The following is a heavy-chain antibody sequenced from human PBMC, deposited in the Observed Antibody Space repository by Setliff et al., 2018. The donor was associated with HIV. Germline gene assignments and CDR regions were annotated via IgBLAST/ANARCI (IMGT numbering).Heavy chain of an antibody. D-gene: IGHD6-19*01. CDR3: ARGIAVAGPYFDY. J-gene: IGHJ4*02. CDR1: GGSISSSNW. V-gene: IGHV4-4*02. CDR2: IYHSGST. Sequence: SETLSLTCAVSGGSISSSNWWSWVRQPPGKGLEWIGEIYHSGSTNYNPSLKSRVTISVATSKNQFSLKLNSMTAADTAVYYCARGIAVAGPYFDYWGQGTLVTVSS.